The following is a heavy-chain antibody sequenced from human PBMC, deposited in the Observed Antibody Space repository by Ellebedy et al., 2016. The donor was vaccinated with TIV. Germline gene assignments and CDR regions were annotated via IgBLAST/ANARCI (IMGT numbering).Heavy chain of an antibody. D-gene: IGHD2-15*01. CDR1: GFTFSTYG. J-gene: IGHJ6*02. CDR2: ISYDGSDK. Sequence: PGGSLRLSCAASGFTFSTYGIHWVRQAPGKGLEWVALISYDGSDKYYAYSVKGRFTISRDNSKNTLFLQVDSLRVEDTAVYYCAKQVSGYCSGGHCDGGATHFYYGMAVWGQGTTVTVSS. CDR3: AKQVSGYCSGGHCDGGATHFYYGMAV. V-gene: IGHV3-30*18.